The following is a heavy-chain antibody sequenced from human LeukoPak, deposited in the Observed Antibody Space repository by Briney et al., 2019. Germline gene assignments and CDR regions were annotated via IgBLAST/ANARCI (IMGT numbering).Heavy chain of an antibody. Sequence: TSETLSLTCTVSGGSISSYYWSWIRQPPGKGLEWIGYIYFSGSTNYNPSLKSRVTISLDTSKNQFSLKLSSVTAADTAVYYCARSSGWGFDYWGQGTLVTVSS. J-gene: IGHJ4*02. CDR1: GGSISSYY. D-gene: IGHD6-19*01. CDR3: ARSSGWGFDY. V-gene: IGHV4-59*12. CDR2: IYFSGST.